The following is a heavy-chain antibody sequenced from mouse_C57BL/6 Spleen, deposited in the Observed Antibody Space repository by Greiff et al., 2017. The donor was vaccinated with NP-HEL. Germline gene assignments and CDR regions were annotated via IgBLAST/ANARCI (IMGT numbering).Heavy chain of an antibody. J-gene: IGHJ1*03. CDR3: ARENYGSRHWYFDV. V-gene: IGHV5-16*01. CDR2: INYDGSST. D-gene: IGHD1-1*01. Sequence: EVHLVESEGGLVQPGRSMKLSCTASGFTFSDYYMAWVRQVPEKGLEWVANINYDGSSTYYLDSLKSRFIISRDNAKNILYLQMSSLKSEDTATYYCARENYGSRHWYFDVWGTGTTVTVSS. CDR1: GFTFSDYY.